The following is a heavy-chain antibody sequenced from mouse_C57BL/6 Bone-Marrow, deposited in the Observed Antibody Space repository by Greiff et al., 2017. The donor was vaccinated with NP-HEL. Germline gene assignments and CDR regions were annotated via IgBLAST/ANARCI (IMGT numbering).Heavy chain of an antibody. Sequence: QVQLQQSGPELVKPGASVKLSCKASGYTFTSYDINWVKQRPGQGLEWIGWIYPRDGSTKYNEKFKGKATLTVDTSSSTAYMELHSLTSEDSAVYFCARPYAITTVVARGYYYAMDYWGQGTSVTVSS. D-gene: IGHD1-1*01. CDR1: GYTFTSYD. CDR2: IYPRDGST. CDR3: ARPYAITTVVARGYYYAMDY. V-gene: IGHV1-85*01. J-gene: IGHJ4*01.